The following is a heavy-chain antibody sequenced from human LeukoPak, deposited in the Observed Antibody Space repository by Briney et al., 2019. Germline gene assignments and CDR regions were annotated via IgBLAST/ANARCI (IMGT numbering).Heavy chain of an antibody. Sequence: QPGGSLRLSCAASGFTFGGSAMIWVRQAPGKGLEWVSAISDSGANTYYADSVKGRFTISRDNSKNTLHLQMNSLRAEDTALYFCAKDLGRAFDIWGQGTLVTVSS. D-gene: IGHD1-26*01. CDR3: AKDLGRAFDI. V-gene: IGHV3-23*01. J-gene: IGHJ3*02. CDR1: GFTFGGSA. CDR2: ISDSGANT.